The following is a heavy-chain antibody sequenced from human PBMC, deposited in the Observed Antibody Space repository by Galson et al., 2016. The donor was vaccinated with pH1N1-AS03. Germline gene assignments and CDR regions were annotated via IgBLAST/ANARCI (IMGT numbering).Heavy chain of an antibody. CDR3: ATGRGYYYEY. J-gene: IGHJ4*02. V-gene: IGHV3-74*01. CDR2: VNGDGSST. D-gene: IGHD3-10*01. CDR1: GFTFSNLW. Sequence: SLRLSCAASGFTFSNLWMHWVRQGPGKGLVWVARVNGDGSSTTYADSVKGRFTISRDNAKNTVYLRMISLRAEDTAVYYCATGRGYYYEYWGQGTLVTVSS.